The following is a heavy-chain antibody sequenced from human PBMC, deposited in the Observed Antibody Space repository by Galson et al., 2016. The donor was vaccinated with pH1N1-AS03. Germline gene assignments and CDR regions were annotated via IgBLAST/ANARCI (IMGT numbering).Heavy chain of an antibody. V-gene: IGHV1-69*13. Sequence: SVKVSCKASGGTFGSYAVSWVRQAPGQGLEWMGGIIPIFGTRHYAQRFQGRVTITADESTTTASMELSSLRFEDTAMYYCARDVSGSYGFDYWGQGTQFTVSS. CDR3: ARDVSGSYGFDY. D-gene: IGHD1-26*01. CDR1: GGTFGSYA. J-gene: IGHJ4*02. CDR2: IIPIFGTR.